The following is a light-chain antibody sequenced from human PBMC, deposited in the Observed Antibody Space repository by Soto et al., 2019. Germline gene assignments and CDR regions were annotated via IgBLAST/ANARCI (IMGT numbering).Light chain of an antibody. J-gene: IGKJ4*02. CDR3: QQRSRWPLT. CDR1: QGFXKS. V-gene: IGKV3-11*01. Sequence: IALTQWAATLSLSPGESATLSCRASQGFXKSFAWYQQKPGQAPRLLXYGASNRATGIPARFSGSGSGTDFTPTISSLEPEDFAGYFCQQRSRWPLTFGGGTKVDIK. CDR2: GAS.